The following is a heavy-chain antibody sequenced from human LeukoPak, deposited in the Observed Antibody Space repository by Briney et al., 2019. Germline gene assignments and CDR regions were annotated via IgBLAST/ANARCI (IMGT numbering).Heavy chain of an antibody. D-gene: IGHD3-10*01. CDR3: ARGSDYYGLGSYKSWFDP. Sequence: ASVKVSCKASGYTFTSYGISWVRQAPGQGLEWMGWISAYNGNTNYAQKLQGRVTMTTDTSTSTAYMEQRSLRSDDTAVYYCARGSDYYGLGSYKSWFDPWGQGTLVTVSS. CDR1: GYTFTSYG. CDR2: ISAYNGNT. V-gene: IGHV1-18*04. J-gene: IGHJ5*02.